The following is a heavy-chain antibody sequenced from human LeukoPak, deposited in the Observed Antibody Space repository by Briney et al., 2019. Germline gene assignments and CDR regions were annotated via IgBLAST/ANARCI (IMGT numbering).Heavy chain of an antibody. CDR1: GYSFTSYW. CDR2: IYPGDSDT. J-gene: IGHJ4*02. D-gene: IGHD2-15*01. Sequence: GESLKISCKGSGYSFTSYWIGWVRQMPGKGLEWMGIIYPGDSDTRYSPSFQGQVTMSADKSISTAYLQWSSLKASDTAVYYCARHFCSGGSCHEGFDYWGQGTLVTVSS. V-gene: IGHV5-51*01. CDR3: ARHFCSGGSCHEGFDY.